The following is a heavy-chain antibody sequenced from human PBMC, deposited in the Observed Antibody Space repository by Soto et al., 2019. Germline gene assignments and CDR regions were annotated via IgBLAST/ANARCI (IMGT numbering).Heavy chain of an antibody. CDR1: GFTFSDYY. CDR2: ISSSSSYT. J-gene: IGHJ4*02. D-gene: IGHD1-26*01. Sequence: GGSLRLSCAASGFTFSDYYMSWIRQAPGKGLEWVSYISSSSSYTNYADSVKGRFTISRDNAKNSLYLQMNSLRAEDTAVYYCARQGGAWELLGYFDYWGQGTLVTVSS. V-gene: IGHV3-11*03. CDR3: ARQGGAWELLGYFDY.